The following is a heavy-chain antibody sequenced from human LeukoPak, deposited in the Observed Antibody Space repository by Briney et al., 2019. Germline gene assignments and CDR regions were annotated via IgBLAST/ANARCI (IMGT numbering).Heavy chain of an antibody. J-gene: IGHJ4*02. CDR3: ARRWMSGSYFRTACDY. CDR1: GGSISSIYFY. D-gene: IGHD1-26*01. V-gene: IGHV4-39*07. CDR2: INHSGST. Sequence: SETLSLTCTVPGGSISSIYFYWAWIRQPPGKGLEWIGEINHSGSTNYNPSLKSRVTISVDTSKNQFSLKLSSVTAADTAVYYCARRWMSGSYFRTACDYWGQGTLVTVSS.